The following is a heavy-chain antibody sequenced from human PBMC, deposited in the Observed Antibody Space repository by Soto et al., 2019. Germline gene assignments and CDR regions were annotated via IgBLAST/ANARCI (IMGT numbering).Heavy chain of an antibody. CDR1: RYSFTSYW. Sequence: GESLKLSCKGSRYSFTSYWIGWVRQMPGKGLEWMGIIYPGDSDTRYSPSFQGQVTISADKSISPAYLQWSSLKASDTAMYYCASLDPINAALDYWGQGTLVTVSS. CDR3: ASLDPINAALDY. J-gene: IGHJ4*02. D-gene: IGHD6-13*01. V-gene: IGHV5-51*01. CDR2: IYPGDSDT.